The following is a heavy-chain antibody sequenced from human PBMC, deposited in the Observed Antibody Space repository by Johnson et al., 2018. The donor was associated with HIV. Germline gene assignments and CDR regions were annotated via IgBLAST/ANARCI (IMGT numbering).Heavy chain of an antibody. V-gene: IGHV3-33*08. CDR2: IWYDGTNK. J-gene: IGHJ3*02. CDR1: GFTFSTYA. CDR3: ARDQGLIVTDAFDI. D-gene: IGHD1-26*01. Sequence: QMQLVESGGGVVQPGRSLRLSCAASGFTFSTYAMHWVRQAPGKGLEWVAVIWYDGTNKYYAESVKGRFTISRDNAKNSLYLQMNSLRAEDTAVYYCARDQGLIVTDAFDIWGQGTMVTVSS.